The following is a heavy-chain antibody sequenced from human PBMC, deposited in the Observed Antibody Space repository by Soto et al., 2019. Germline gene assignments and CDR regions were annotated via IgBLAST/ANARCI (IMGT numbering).Heavy chain of an antibody. J-gene: IGHJ4*02. D-gene: IGHD6-19*01. CDR3: TRALSGSGPDS. Sequence: PSQTLSLTCAISGDSVSSNSAAWNWFRQSTSRGLEWLGRTYYRSKWYVDYAVSLKSRVSTNPDTSKNQFSLQLNSVTPDDTAIYYCTRALSGSGPDSWGQGTLVTVSS. CDR1: GDSVSSNSAA. CDR2: TYYRSKWYV. V-gene: IGHV6-1*01.